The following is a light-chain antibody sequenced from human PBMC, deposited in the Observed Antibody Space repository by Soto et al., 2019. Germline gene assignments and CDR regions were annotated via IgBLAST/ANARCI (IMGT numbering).Light chain of an antibody. Sequence: IQMTQAQSSISESTRDRVTITCWASQGISSYLAWYQQKPGKAPKLLIYKASTLKSGVPSRFSGSGSGTEFTLTISSLQPDDFATYYCQHYNSYSEAFGQGTKVDIK. CDR3: QHYNSYSEA. V-gene: IGKV1-8*01. J-gene: IGKJ1*01. CDR1: QGISSY. CDR2: KAS.